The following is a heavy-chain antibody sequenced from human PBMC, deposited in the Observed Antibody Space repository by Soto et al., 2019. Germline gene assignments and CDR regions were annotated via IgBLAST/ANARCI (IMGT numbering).Heavy chain of an antibody. V-gene: IGHV3-23*01. CDR2: ISDSGDRI. CDR3: AKDHISKGIYYFAY. Sequence: EVQLLDSGGTLSQPGGSLRLSCAASGFTFTNYAMSWVRQAPGKGLEWVSSISDSGDRIYYADSLKGRFTISRDTSRNTLFLELNSLRAEDTAVYFCAKDHISKGIYYFAYWGQGTLVSVSS. J-gene: IGHJ4*01. CDR1: GFTFTNYA.